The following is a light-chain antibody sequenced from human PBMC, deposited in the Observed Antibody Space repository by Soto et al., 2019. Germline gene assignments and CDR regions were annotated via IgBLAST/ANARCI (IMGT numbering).Light chain of an antibody. V-gene: IGLV1-44*01. J-gene: IGLJ3*02. CDR2: SSN. CDR1: SSNIGTNT. CDR3: AAWDGSLNVVL. Sequence: QSVLTQPPSASGTPGQRGTISCSGSSSNIGTNTVNWYQQFPRSAPKLLMYSSNQRPSGVPDRFSGSKSGTSASLAISGLQSEDEADYYCAAWDGSLNVVLFGGGTKVTVL.